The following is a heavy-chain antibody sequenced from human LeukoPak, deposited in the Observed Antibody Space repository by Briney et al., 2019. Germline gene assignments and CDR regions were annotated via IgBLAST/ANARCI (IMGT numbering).Heavy chain of an antibody. CDR2: IKQDGSEK. V-gene: IGHV3-7*01. J-gene: IGHJ4*02. D-gene: IGHD3-10*01. CDR1: GFTLCSYW. Sequence: GGSLRLSCAPSGFTLCSYWMSGVPQAPGGGLEWVANIKQDGSEKYYVDSVKGRFTISRDNAKTSLYLKMHILRAEDTAVYDCARVPSSPVTMVRGVMPDYWGQGTLVTVSS. CDR3: ARVPSSPVTMVRGVMPDY.